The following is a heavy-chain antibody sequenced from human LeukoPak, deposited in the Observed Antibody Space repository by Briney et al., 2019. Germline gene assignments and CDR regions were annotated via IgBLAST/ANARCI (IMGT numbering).Heavy chain of an antibody. CDR3: AKGLPHSVRWYYFDY. CDR1: GFTFSSYG. V-gene: IGHV3-30*18. Sequence: GRSLRLSCAASGFTFSSYGMHWVRQAPGTGLEWVALISYDGGDQFYEDSVKGRFTISRDNSKNTLYLQMNSLRAEDTAVYYCAKGLPHSVRWYYFDYWGQGTLVTVSS. D-gene: IGHD6-13*01. CDR2: ISYDGGDQ. J-gene: IGHJ4*02.